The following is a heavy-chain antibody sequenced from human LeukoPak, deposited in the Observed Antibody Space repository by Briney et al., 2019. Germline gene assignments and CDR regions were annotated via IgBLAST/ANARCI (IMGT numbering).Heavy chain of an antibody. CDR1: GFTFSSYW. Sequence: GGSLRLSCAASGFTFSSYWMHWVRQAPGKGLVWVSRINSGGSITTYADSGKGRFTLSRDNEKKRLCLKRNSLRAADMGVCYRAIDRRRWG. J-gene: IGHJ6*01. CDR3: AIDRRR. V-gene: IGHV3-74*01. CDR2: INSGGSIT.